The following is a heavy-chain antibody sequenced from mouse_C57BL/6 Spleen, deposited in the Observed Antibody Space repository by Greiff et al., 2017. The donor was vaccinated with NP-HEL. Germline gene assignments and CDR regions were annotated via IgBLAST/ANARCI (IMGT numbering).Heavy chain of an antibody. CDR1: GYSITSGYY. CDR2: ISYDGSN. D-gene: IGHD2-2*01. Sequence: DVKLQESGPGLVKPSQSLSLTCSVTGYSITSGYYWNWIRQFPGNKLEWMGYISYDGSNNYNPSLKNRISITRDTSKNQFFLKLNSVTTEDTATYYCARGGLRRRDWYFDVWGTGTTVTVSS. J-gene: IGHJ1*03. V-gene: IGHV3-6*01. CDR3: ARGGLRRRDWYFDV.